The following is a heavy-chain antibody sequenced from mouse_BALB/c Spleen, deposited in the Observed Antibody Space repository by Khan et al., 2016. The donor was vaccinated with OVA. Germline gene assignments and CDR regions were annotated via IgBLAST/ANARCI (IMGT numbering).Heavy chain of an antibody. CDR1: GYTFSSYW. CDR2: ILPGSGST. J-gene: IGHJ3*01. Sequence: VQLQQSGAELMKPGASVKISCKATGYTFSSYWIEWVKQRLGHGLEWIGEILPGSGSTNYNEKFKGKATFTADTSSNTAYMQLSSLTSVDSAVYDCARAHCGCDAAWFAYWCERTLVTVSA. D-gene: IGHD2-13*01. V-gene: IGHV1-9*01. CDR3: ARAHCGCDAAWFAY.